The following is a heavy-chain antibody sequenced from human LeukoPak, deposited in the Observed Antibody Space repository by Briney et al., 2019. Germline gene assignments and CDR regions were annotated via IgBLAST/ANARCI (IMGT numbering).Heavy chain of an antibody. CDR1: GGTFSSYA. V-gene: IGHV1-69*06. D-gene: IGHD4-17*01. Sequence: PAASVKVSCKASGGTFSSYAISWVRQAPGQGLEWMGRIIPIFGTANYAQKFQGRVTITADKSTSTAYMELSSLRSEDRAVYYCARDRALYGDQYYYYYYMDVWGKGTTVTVSS. CDR2: IIPIFGTA. J-gene: IGHJ6*03. CDR3: ARDRALYGDQYYYYYYMDV.